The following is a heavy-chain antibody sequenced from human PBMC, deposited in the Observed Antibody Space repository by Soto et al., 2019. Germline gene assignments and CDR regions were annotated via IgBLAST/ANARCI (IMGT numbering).Heavy chain of an antibody. D-gene: IGHD5-18*01. CDR1: GFTFSGSG. J-gene: IGHJ4*02. Sequence: GGSLRLSCTASGFTFSGSGMHWMRQAPGKGLEWVAVIWYGGYKEDYADSVKGRFIISRDNSKNTLYLQMNSLRAEDTAVYFCARGPISMVTWFDYWGLGTQVTVSS. CDR2: IWYGGYKE. CDR3: ARGPISMVTWFDY. V-gene: IGHV3-33*01.